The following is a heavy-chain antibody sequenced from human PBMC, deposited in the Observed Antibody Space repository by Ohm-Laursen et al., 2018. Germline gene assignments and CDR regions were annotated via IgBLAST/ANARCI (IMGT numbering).Heavy chain of an antibody. D-gene: IGHD4-17*01. Sequence: SLRLSCAASGFTFSSYSMNWVRQAPGKGLEWVSSISSSSSYIYYADSVKGRFTISRDNAKNSLYLQMNSLRAEETAVYYCARDGTYDYGDYELADDAFDIWGQGTMVTVSS. CDR3: ARDGTYDYGDYELADDAFDI. V-gene: IGHV3-21*01. CDR2: ISSSSSYI. CDR1: GFTFSSYS. J-gene: IGHJ3*02.